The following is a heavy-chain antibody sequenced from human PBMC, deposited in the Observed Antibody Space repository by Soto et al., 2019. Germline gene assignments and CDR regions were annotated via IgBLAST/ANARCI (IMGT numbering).Heavy chain of an antibody. J-gene: IGHJ4*02. CDR3: VRGCLYPGV. CDR2: IKQDGTET. CDR1: GFTFSDYW. Sequence: EVQVVESGGGLVQPGGSLRLSCAASGFTFSDYWMSWVRQAPGRGLEWVANIKQDGTETNYLDSVRGRFTISRDNGAKALLPQINSLRAGDKAFYYCVRGCLYPGVWGQGTLVTGSS. V-gene: IGHV3-7*03. D-gene: IGHD3-3*01.